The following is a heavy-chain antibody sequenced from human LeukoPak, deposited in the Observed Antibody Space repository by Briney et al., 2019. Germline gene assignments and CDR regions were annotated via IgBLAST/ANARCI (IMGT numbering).Heavy chain of an antibody. CDR2: IYYCRST. D-gene: IGHD2-8*01. CDR1: GCSISSCDYY. CDR3: ARAWNGVDAFDI. V-gene: IGHV4-30-4*08. J-gene: IGHJ3*02. Sequence: SQTLSLTCTVSGCSISSCDYYWSWLRQPPGEGLEGIGYIYYCRSTHYNPSLKSQVTISVDTSKNQFSLKLSSVTAADTAVYYCARAWNGVDAFDIWGQGPMVTVSS.